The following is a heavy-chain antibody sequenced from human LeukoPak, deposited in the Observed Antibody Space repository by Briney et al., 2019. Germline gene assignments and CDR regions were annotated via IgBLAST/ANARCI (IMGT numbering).Heavy chain of an antibody. D-gene: IGHD3/OR15-3a*01. CDR2: ISGSGGST. V-gene: IGHV3-23*01. CDR3: VKDRTGTYYFDY. CDR1: GFTFSSYA. J-gene: IGHJ4*02. Sequence: PGGSLRLSCAASGFTFSSYAMSWVRQAPGKGLEWVSAISGSGGSTYYADSVKGRFTISRDNSKNTLYLQMNSLRAEDTAVYYCVKDRTGTYYFDYWGQGTLVTVSS.